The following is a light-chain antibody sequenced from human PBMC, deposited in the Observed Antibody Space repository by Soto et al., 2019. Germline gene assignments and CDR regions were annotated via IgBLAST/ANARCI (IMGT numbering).Light chain of an antibody. Sequence: QSALTQPPSASGSPGQSVTISCTGNRSDVCGYNYVSWYQHHPGKAPKLIIYEVYKLPSGFPDRFSGSMSGNTAALTVSWLQAEDEADYYCSSYVGTNSYVFGTGTKVTVL. J-gene: IGLJ1*01. CDR1: RSDVCGYNY. CDR3: SSYVGTNSYV. V-gene: IGLV2-8*01. CDR2: EVY.